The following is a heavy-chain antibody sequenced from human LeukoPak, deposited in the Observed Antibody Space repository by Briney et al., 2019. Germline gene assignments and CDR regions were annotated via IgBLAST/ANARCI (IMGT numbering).Heavy chain of an antibody. CDR1: GGTFSSYA. CDR2: IIPIFGTA. V-gene: IGHV1-69*13. Sequence: SVKVSCKASGGTFSSYAISWVRQAPGQGLEWMGGIIPIFGTANYAQKFQGRVTITADESTSTAYMELSSLRSEDTAVYYCAKLVGDYDSGGYWYYYYGMDVWGQGTTVTVS. CDR3: AKLVGDYDSGGYWYYYYGMDV. J-gene: IGHJ6*02. D-gene: IGHD3-22*01.